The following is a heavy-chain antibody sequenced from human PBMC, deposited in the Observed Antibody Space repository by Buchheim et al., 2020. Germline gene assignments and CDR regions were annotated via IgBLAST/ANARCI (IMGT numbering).Heavy chain of an antibody. D-gene: IGHD1-26*01. J-gene: IGHJ6*02. CDR2: IKQDGSEK. Sequence: EVQLVESGGGLVQPGGSLRLSCAASGFTFSSYWMSWVRQAPGKGLEWVANIKQDGSEKYYVDSVKGRFTISRDNAKNSLYLQMNSLRAEDTAVYYCARDRGYSGSSIPHEWNYYYGMDVWGQGTT. CDR1: GFTFSSYW. V-gene: IGHV3-7*01. CDR3: ARDRGYSGSSIPHEWNYYYGMDV.